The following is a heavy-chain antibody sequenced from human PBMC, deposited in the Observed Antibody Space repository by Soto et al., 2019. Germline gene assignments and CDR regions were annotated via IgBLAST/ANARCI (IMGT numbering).Heavy chain of an antibody. CDR3: ARGAYYYDSSGLSY. J-gene: IGHJ4*02. V-gene: IGHV3-48*01. CDR1: GFTFSSYS. Sequence: EVQLVESGGGLVQPGGSLRLSCAASGFTFSSYSMNWVRQAPGKGLEWVSYISSSSSTIYYADSVKGRFTISSDNAKNSLYLQMNRLRAEDTAVYYCARGAYYYDSSGLSYWGQGTLVTVSS. D-gene: IGHD3-22*01. CDR2: ISSSSSTI.